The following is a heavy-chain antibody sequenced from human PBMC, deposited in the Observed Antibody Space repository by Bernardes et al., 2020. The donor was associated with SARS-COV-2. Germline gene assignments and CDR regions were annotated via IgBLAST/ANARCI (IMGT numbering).Heavy chain of an antibody. J-gene: IGHJ4*02. CDR1: GFTVSTNY. CDR2: INSGGGT. V-gene: IGHV3-66*02. CDR3: ARDLRVDSSGWAFDY. D-gene: IGHD6-25*01. Sequence: SLKLSCAASGFTVSTNYLSWVRQAPGKGLEWVAYINSGGGTYYADSVKGRFTISRDNSKNTLYLEMNSLRAEDTAVYYCARDLRVDSSGWAFDYWGQGTLVTVSS.